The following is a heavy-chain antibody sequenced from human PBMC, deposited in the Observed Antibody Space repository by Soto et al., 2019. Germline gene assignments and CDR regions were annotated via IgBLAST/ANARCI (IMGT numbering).Heavy chain of an antibody. Sequence: QITLKESGPTLVKPTQTLTLTCTFSGFSLTTRGVGVGWIRQPPGKALECLALIYWDDDKRYSPSLQSRLSTXKXTXXNQVGLTRTNVDPVDTATYYCAHIPNYYQYDWFDPWGQGTLVSVSS. CDR3: AHIPNYYQYDWFDP. J-gene: IGHJ5*02. V-gene: IGHV2-5*02. CDR2: IYWDDDK. CDR1: GFSLTTRGVG. D-gene: IGHD3-16*01.